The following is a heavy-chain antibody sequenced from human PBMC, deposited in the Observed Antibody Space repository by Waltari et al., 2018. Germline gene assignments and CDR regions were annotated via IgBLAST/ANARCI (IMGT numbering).Heavy chain of an antibody. Sequence: QVQLVESGGGVVQPGRSLRLSCAASEFTFSSYGMHWVRQAPGKGLEWVAVISYDGSNKYYADSVKGRFTISRDNSKNTLYLQMNSLRAEDTAVYYCARDRTYYYGSGSSPIWGQGTLVTVSS. J-gene: IGHJ4*02. D-gene: IGHD3-10*01. CDR3: ARDRTYYYGSGSSPI. V-gene: IGHV3-30*03. CDR1: EFTFSSYG. CDR2: ISYDGSNK.